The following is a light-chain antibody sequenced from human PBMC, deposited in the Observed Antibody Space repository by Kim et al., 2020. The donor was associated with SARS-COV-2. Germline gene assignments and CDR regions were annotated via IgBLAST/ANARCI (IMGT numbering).Light chain of an antibody. V-gene: IGKV1-27*01. CDR2: AAS. CDR3: QKYNSAPALT. J-gene: IGKJ4*01. CDR1: HGISSD. Sequence: TVGDRVTINCRASHGISSDLAWYQQKPGKIPRLLIYAASTLQSGVPSRFSGSGSGTDFTLTISSLQPEDFATYYCQKYNSAPALTFGGGTKVDIK.